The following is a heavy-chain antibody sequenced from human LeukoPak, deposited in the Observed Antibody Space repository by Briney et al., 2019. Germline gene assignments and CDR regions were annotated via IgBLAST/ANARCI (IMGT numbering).Heavy chain of an antibody. CDR1: GGSISSGGYY. CDR2: TDSTGSP. V-gene: IGHV4-31*03. Sequence: SQTLSLPCTVSGGSISSGGYYWRWIRQHPGKGLEWIGYTDSTGSPYYSPSLKSRVTISVDTSKNQFSLKLSSVTAADTAVYYCAIVTVGAPITRIDYWGQGTLVTVSS. CDR3: AIVTVGAPITRIDY. J-gene: IGHJ4*02. D-gene: IGHD1-26*01.